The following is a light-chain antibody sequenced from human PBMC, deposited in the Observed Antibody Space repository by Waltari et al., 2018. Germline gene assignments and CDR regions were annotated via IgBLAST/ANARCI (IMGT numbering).Light chain of an antibody. CDR1: SSNIRLGP. CDR2: ANN. CDR3: ASWDDSHYV. V-gene: IGLV1-44*01. J-gene: IGLJ1*01. Sequence: QSLVTQSPSVSGTPGQRVTISCSGSSSNIRLGPVSWYPQLPGTAPRLLIYANNPRPSGVPARFSGSKSGTSASLAISGLQVEDEAIYYCASWDDSHYVFGPGTTVTVL.